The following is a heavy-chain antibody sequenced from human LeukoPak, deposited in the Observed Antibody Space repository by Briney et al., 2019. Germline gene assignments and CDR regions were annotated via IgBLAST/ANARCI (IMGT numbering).Heavy chain of an antibody. Sequence: PGGSLRLSCAASGFTFSSYEMNWVRQAPGKGLEWVSYISSSGSTIYYADSVKGRFTISRDNAKNSLYLQMNSLRAEDTAVYYCARDIYYDILTGYYVDYWGQGTLVTVSS. CDR3: ARDIYYDILTGYYVDY. D-gene: IGHD3-9*01. CDR2: ISSSGSTI. J-gene: IGHJ4*02. V-gene: IGHV3-48*03. CDR1: GFTFSSYE.